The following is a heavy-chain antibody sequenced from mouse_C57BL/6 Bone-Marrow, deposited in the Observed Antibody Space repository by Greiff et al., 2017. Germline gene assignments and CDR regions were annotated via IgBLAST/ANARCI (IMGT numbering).Heavy chain of an antibody. CDR3: ARGDGYYVGAMDY. CDR1: GFTFSDFY. CDR2: SRNIANDYTT. Sequence: EVMLVESGGGLVQSGRSLRLSCATSGFTFSDFYMEWVRQAPGKGLEWIAASRNIANDYTTEYSASVKGRFIVSRDTSQSILYLQMNALRAEDTAIYYCARGDGYYVGAMDYWGQGTSVTVSS. V-gene: IGHV7-1*01. J-gene: IGHJ4*01. D-gene: IGHD2-3*01.